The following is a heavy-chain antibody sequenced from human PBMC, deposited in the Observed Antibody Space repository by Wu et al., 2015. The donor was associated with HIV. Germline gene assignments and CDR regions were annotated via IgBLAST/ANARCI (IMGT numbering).Heavy chain of an antibody. J-gene: IGHJ4*02. D-gene: IGHD3-22*01. CDR3: ARRGYYDSSGYYHFDY. Sequence: QVQLVQSGAEVKKPGASVKVSCKASGYTFTSYGISWVRQAPGQGLEWMGWISAYNGNTNYAQKLQGRVTMTTDTSTSTAYMELRSLRSDDTAVYYXARRGYYDSSGYYHFDYWARERWSPSPQ. V-gene: IGHV1-18*01. CDR2: ISAYNGNT. CDR1: GYTFTSYG.